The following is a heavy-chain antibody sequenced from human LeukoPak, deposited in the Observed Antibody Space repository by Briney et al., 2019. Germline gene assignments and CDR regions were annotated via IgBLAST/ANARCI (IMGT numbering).Heavy chain of an antibody. V-gene: IGHV4-59*01. CDR3: ARGGYGPFDY. J-gene: IGHJ4*02. D-gene: IGHD5-18*01. Sequence: SETLSLTCTVAAGSISIYYWSWIRQPAGKGMEWIGYIFYSGSTNYNPSLKTRVTISVDTSKNQFSLKLSSVTAADTAVYYCARGGYGPFDYWGQGTLVTVSS. CDR1: AGSISIYY. CDR2: IFYSGST.